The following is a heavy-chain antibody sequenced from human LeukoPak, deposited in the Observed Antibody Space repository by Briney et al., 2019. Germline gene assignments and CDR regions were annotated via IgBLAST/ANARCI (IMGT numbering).Heavy chain of an antibody. D-gene: IGHD2-15*01. J-gene: IGHJ4*02. CDR2: ITSGFTP. Sequence: GGSLRLSCAASGLTFSDYAMSWFRQAPGKGLEWVSGITSGFTPHYADSVKGRFTISRDNSKNTFHPQLNSLRAEDTAVYYCAKDYSDSRVADVFLEYWGQGTLVTVSS. V-gene: IGHV3-23*01. CDR3: AKDYSDSRVADVFLEY. CDR1: GLTFSDYA.